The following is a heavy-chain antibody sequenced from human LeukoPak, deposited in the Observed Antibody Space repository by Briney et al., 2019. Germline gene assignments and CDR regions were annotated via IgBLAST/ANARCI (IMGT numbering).Heavy chain of an antibody. D-gene: IGHD6-6*01. V-gene: IGHV4-34*01. J-gene: IGHJ1*01. Sequence: SETLSLTCAVYGGSFSGYYWSWIRQPPGKGLEWIGEINHSGSTNYNPSLKSRVTISVDTSKNQFSLKLSSVTAADTAVYYWARGSDSSSSGAYFQHWGQGTLVTVSS. CDR1: GGSFSGYY. CDR2: INHSGST. CDR3: ARGSDSSSSGAYFQH.